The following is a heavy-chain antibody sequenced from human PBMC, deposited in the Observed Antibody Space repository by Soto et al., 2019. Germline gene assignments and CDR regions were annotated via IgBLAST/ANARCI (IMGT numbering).Heavy chain of an antibody. J-gene: IGHJ4*02. CDR3: ARGLGRTTVTTWCVSLDY. V-gene: IGHV1-69*12. D-gene: IGHD4-17*01. Sequence: QVQLVQSGAEVKKPGSSVKVSCKASGGTFSSYAISWVRQAPGQGLEWMGGIIPLFGTANSAQKFQGRVTITADESTSRAYLELSRLRSEDTAVYYWARGLGRTTVTTWCVSLDYWGQGTLVTVSS. CDR2: IIPLFGTA. CDR1: GGTFSSYA.